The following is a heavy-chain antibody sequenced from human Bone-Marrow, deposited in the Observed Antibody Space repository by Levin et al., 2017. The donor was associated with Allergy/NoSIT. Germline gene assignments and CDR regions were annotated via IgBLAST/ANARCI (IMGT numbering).Heavy chain of an antibody. J-gene: IGHJ5*02. CDR3: AKGRGVATYWFDP. CDR1: GFTFSNYA. V-gene: IGHV3-23*01. Sequence: GGSLILSCAVSGFTFSNYAMTWVRQAPGKGLEWVSAISGPGDSTHSADSVKGRFTISRDNSKNTLYLQMNNLRAEDTAVYYCAKGRGVATYWFDPWGQGTLVTVSS. D-gene: IGHD3-10*01. CDR2: ISGPGDST.